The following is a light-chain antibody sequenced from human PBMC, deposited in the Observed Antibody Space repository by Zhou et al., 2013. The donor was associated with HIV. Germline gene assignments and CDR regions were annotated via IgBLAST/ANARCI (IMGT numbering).Light chain of an antibody. CDR1: QSISSW. J-gene: IGKJ1*01. CDR3: LQHNSIPQT. V-gene: IGKV1-5*03. CDR2: KAS. Sequence: DIQMTQSPSTLSASIGDRVTITCRASQSISSWLAWYQQKPGKAPRFLIYKASSLESGVPSRFSGSGSGTEFTLTISSLEPEDSATYYCLQHNSIPQTFGQGTKVEIK.